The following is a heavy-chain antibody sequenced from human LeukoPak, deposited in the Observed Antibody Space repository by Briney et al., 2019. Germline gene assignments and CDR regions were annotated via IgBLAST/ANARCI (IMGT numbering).Heavy chain of an antibody. V-gene: IGHV4-39*07. Sequence: PSETLSLTCTVSGGSISSSSYYWGWIRQPPGKGLEWIGSIYYSGSTYYNPSLKSRVTISVDTSKNQFSLKLSSVTAADTAVYYCARGLWYSTNWFDPWGQGTLVTVSS. D-gene: IGHD1-26*01. CDR3: ARGLWYSTNWFDP. J-gene: IGHJ5*02. CDR1: GGSISSSSYY. CDR2: IYYSGST.